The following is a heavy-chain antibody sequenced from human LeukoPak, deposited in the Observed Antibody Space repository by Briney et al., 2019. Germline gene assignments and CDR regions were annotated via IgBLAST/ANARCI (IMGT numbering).Heavy chain of an antibody. J-gene: IGHJ4*02. CDR2: IYSGGNT. Sequence: GRSLRLSCTVSGFTVSSNSWSWVRQAPGKGLEWVSFIYSGGNTHYSDSVKGRFTISRDNSKNTLYLQMNSLRAEDTAIYYCARRAGEYSHPYDYWGQGTLVTVSS. V-gene: IGHV3-53*01. CDR3: ARRAGEYSHPYDY. D-gene: IGHD2-15*01. CDR1: GFTVSSNS.